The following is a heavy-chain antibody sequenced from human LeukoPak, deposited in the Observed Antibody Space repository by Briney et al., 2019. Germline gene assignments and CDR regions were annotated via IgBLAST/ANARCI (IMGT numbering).Heavy chain of an antibody. Sequence: REPPQTSCMGAGYIFTNYWIGWVRQQPGKRLVGMGIIYPGDSDTRYSPSFQGQVTISADKSISTSYLQWSSLKPSDTAMYYGLVAAAGARRFDPWGQGTLVTVPS. D-gene: IGHD6-13*01. J-gene: IGHJ5*02. CDR1: GYIFTNYW. V-gene: IGHV5-51*01. CDR3: LVAAAGARRFDP. CDR2: IYPGDSDT.